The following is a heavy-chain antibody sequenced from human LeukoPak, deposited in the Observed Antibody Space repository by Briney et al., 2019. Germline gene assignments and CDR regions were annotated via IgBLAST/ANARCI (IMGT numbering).Heavy chain of an antibody. Sequence: GGSLRLSCAASGFTISSYAMSWVRQAPGKGLEWVSAISGSGGSTYYADSVKGRFTISRDNSKNTLYLQMNSLRAEDTAVYYCAKRGDYDFWSGYYAPFDYWGQGTLVTVSS. CDR2: ISGSGGST. CDR1: GFTISSYA. D-gene: IGHD3-3*01. CDR3: AKRGDYDFWSGYYAPFDY. V-gene: IGHV3-23*01. J-gene: IGHJ4*02.